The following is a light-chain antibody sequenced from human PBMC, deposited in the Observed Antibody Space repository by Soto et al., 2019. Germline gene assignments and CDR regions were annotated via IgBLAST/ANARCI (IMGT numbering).Light chain of an antibody. CDR2: EGT. V-gene: IGLV2-23*01. Sequence: QSALTQPASVSGSPGQSISVSCAGTSSDVGGYNLVSWYQQHPGKAPKLIIYEGTERPSGISPRFSGSKSGNTASLTISGLQAEDEADYYCSSYTSSSIYDFGSGTQVTV. CDR1: SSDVGGYNL. J-gene: IGLJ1*01. CDR3: SSYTSSSIYD.